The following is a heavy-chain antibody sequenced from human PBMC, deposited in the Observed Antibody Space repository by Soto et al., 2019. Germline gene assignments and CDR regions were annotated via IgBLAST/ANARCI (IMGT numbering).Heavy chain of an antibody. Sequence: QVQLVQSGAEVKKPGSSVKVSCKASGGTFSSYAISWVRQAPVQGLEWLGGIIPIFGTENYAQKFQGRVTITADESTSTAYMELSSLRSEDTAVYYCARDGYSYGYWFDPWGQGTLVTVSS. J-gene: IGHJ5*02. D-gene: IGHD5-18*01. V-gene: IGHV1-69*01. CDR3: ARDGYSYGYWFDP. CDR1: GGTFSSYA. CDR2: IIPIFGTE.